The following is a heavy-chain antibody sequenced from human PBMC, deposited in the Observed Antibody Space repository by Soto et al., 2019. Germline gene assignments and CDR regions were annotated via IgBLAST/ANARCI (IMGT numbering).Heavy chain of an antibody. CDR1: GFAFITYY. Sequence: ASVKVSCKASGFAFITYYMHWVRQAPGQGLEWVGTVNPSGGDTSYAQKFQGRVTMTRDTSTNSLYMEISNLRSEDTAVYYCARGRYCSSTSCRNYYYYYGMDVWDQGTTVTVSS. J-gene: IGHJ6*02. CDR3: ARGRYCSSTSCRNYYYYYGMDV. CDR2: VNPSGGDT. V-gene: IGHV1-46*01. D-gene: IGHD2-2*01.